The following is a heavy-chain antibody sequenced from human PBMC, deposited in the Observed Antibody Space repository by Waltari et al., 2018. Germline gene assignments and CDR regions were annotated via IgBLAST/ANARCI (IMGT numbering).Heavy chain of an antibody. CDR3: ARIQEQRLSTGEYYFDY. V-gene: IGHV2-70*01. Sequence: QVTLRESGPALVKPTQTLTLTCTFSGFSLSTSGMCVSWIRQPPGKALEWLALIDWDDDKYYSTSLKTRLTISKDTSKNQVVLTMTNMDPVDTATYYCARIQEQRLSTGEYYFDYWGQGTLVTVSS. J-gene: IGHJ4*02. CDR1: GFSLSTSGMC. CDR2: IDWDDDK. D-gene: IGHD6-25*01.